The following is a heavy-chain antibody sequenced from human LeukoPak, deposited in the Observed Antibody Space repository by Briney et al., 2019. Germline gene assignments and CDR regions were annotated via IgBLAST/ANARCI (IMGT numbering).Heavy chain of an antibody. CDR2: ISSSGST. CDR3: ARHDGSGSYRLDY. V-gene: IGHV4-59*08. Sequence: KTSETLSLTCTVSGGSISRYYWSWIRQPPGKGLEWVGYISSSGSTNYNPSLKSRVTTSVDTSKNQFSLKLSSVTAADTAVYYCARHDGSGSYRLDYWGQGTLVTVSS. J-gene: IGHJ4*02. D-gene: IGHD3-10*01. CDR1: GGSISRYY.